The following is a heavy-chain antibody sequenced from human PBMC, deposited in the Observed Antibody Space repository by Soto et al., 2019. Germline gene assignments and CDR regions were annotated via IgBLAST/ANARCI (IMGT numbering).Heavy chain of an antibody. D-gene: IGHD1-1*01. J-gene: IGHJ4*02. CDR2: IYWDDDK. V-gene: IGHV2-5*02. CDR1: EFSLSSSGVG. CDR3: ARTYHATGTTFDY. Sequence: QITLKESGPTLVKPTQTLTLTCTVSEFSLSSSGVGVGWIRQPPGKALEWLALIYWDDDKRYSPSLTSRLTITKDTPNNQLVLTMTDMDPVDTGTYYCARTYHATGTTFDYWGQGTLVTVSS.